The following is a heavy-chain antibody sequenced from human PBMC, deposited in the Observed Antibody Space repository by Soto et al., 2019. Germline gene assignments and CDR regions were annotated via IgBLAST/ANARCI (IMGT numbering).Heavy chain of an antibody. J-gene: IGHJ6*02. CDR3: ARELYDFWSGSRVQMDV. V-gene: IGHV1-18*04. Sequence: GASVKVSCKASGYTLTSYGISWVRQAPGQGLEWMGWISAYNGNTNYAQKLQGRVTMTTDTSTSTAYMELRSLRSDDTAVYYCARELYDFWSGSRVQMDVWGQGTTVTVPS. D-gene: IGHD3-3*01. CDR1: GYTLTSYG. CDR2: ISAYNGNT.